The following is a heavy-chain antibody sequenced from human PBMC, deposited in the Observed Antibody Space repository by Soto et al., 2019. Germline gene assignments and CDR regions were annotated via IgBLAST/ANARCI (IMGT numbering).Heavy chain of an antibody. V-gene: IGHV1-69*01. CDR2: VSPPFRTS. Sequence: QVQLVQSGAEVKKPGSSVKVSCKTSGVSFNNNGIGWVRQAPGHGLEWMGGVSPPFRTSNYARKFQGRISITADASTGTVNLELSTLSSEYTAQYYCARALYYGSGSYSPYGMDVWGQGTTVTVSS. J-gene: IGHJ6*02. CDR3: ARALYYGSGSYSPYGMDV. D-gene: IGHD3-10*01. CDR1: GVSFNNNG.